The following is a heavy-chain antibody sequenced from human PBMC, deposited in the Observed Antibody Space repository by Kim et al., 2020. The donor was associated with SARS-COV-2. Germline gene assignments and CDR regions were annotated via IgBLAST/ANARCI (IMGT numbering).Heavy chain of an antibody. CDR3: AKFSLLWFGELVSPGAFDI. D-gene: IGHD3-10*01. Sequence: GGSLRLSCAASGFTFDDYAMHWVRQAPGKGLEWVSGISWNSGSIGYADSVKGRFTISRDNAKNSLYLQMNSLRAEDTALYYCAKFSLLWFGELVSPGAFDIWGQGTMVTVSS. J-gene: IGHJ3*02. CDR2: ISWNSGSI. CDR1: GFTFDDYA. V-gene: IGHV3-9*01.